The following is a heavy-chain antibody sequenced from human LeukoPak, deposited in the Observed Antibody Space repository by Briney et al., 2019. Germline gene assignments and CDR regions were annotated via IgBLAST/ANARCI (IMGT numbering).Heavy chain of an antibody. CDR3: AREKEGYYVYYYMDV. J-gene: IGHJ6*03. CDR1: GFTFRSYA. Sequence: GRSLRLSCAASGFTFRSYAMHWVRQAPARGLDWVAVISFDGSNTYYAASVKGRFTISRDNSKSTLYLEMSSLRAEDTALYFCAREKEGYYVYYYMDVWGKGTTVTVSS. CDR2: ISFDGSNT. V-gene: IGHV3-30*15.